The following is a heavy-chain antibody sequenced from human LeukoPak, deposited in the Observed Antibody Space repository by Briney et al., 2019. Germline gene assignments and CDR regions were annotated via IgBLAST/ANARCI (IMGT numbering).Heavy chain of an antibody. CDR3: ARDFYGADGHHPFDY. J-gene: IGHJ4*02. Sequence: SETLSLTCSVSGGSISNYYWNWLRQPAGKGLEWIGRIYASGSTNYNPSLKSRVTISMDKSKNHFSLNLKSVTAADTAFYYCARDFYGADGHHPFDYWGQGIQFTVSS. V-gene: IGHV4-4*07. CDR1: GGSISNYY. CDR2: IYASGST. D-gene: IGHD4/OR15-4a*01.